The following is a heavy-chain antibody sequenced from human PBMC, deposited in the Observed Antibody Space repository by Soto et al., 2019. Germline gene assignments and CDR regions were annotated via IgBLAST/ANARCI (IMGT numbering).Heavy chain of an antibody. CDR2: IYYSGST. V-gene: IGHV4-39*01. Sequence: QLQLQESGPGLVKPSETLSLTCTVSGGSIRSSSSYWDWIRQPPGKGLEWIGSIYYSGSTYYNPSLKSRVIISMAKSKNQFSLNVSSVTAADTAVYYCARRRVVVQDGMDVGGQGTTVIVSS. CDR1: GGSIRSSSSY. D-gene: IGHD3-22*01. CDR3: ARRRVVVQDGMDV. J-gene: IGHJ6*02.